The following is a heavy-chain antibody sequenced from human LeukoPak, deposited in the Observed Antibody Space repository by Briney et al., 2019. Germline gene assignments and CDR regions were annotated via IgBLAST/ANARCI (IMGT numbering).Heavy chain of an antibody. CDR2: INHSGST. CDR3: ARRPKAYYYDSSGFLDY. V-gene: IGHV4-34*01. D-gene: IGHD3-22*01. CDR1: GGSFSGYY. Sequence: SETLSLTCAVYGGSFSGYYWSWIRQPPGKGLEWIGEINHSGSTNYNPSLKSRVTISVDTPKNQFSLKLSSVTAADTAVYYYARRPKAYYYDSSGFLDYWGQGTLVTVSS. J-gene: IGHJ4*02.